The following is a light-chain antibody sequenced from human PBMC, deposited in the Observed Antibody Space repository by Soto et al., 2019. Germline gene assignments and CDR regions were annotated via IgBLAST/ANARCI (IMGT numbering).Light chain of an antibody. V-gene: IGKV3-20*01. CDR2: GAS. CDR3: QQYGSSPL. CDR1: QGVSSSY. Sequence: EIVLTQSPGTLSLSPGEIATLSCRASQGVSSSYLAWYQQKPGPAPRLLIYGASSRATGIPDKFSGSGSGTDFTLTISRLEPEDFAVYYCQQYGSSPLFGQGTKVEIK. J-gene: IGKJ1*01.